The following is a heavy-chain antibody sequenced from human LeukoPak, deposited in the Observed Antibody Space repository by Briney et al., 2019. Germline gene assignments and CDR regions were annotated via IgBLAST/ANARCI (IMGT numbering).Heavy chain of an antibody. D-gene: IGHD3-22*01. V-gene: IGHV4-39*01. Sequence: SETLSLTCSVSGGSISSSSDYWGWVRQPPGKGLEWIGSIYHSETTYHNPSLESRVIISVDTSKNQFSLKLNSVTAADTAVYYCGRPNPDSSGYYGSFDPWGQGILVTVSS. J-gene: IGHJ5*02. CDR3: GRPNPDSSGYYGSFDP. CDR1: GGSISSSSDY. CDR2: IYHSETT.